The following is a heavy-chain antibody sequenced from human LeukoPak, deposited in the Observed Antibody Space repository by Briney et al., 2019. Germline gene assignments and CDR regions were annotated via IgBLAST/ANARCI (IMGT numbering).Heavy chain of an antibody. CDR1: GGSISSYY. D-gene: IGHD3-3*01. J-gene: IGHJ5*02. CDR2: IYYSGST. V-gene: IGHV4-59*08. CDR3: ARLDYDFWSGYSGDNWFDP. Sequence: SETLSLTCTVSGGSISSYYWSWIRRPPGKGLEWIGYIYYSGSTNYNPSLKSRVTISVDTSKNQFSLKLSSVTAADTAVYYCARLDYDFWSGYSGDNWFDPWGQGTLVTVSS.